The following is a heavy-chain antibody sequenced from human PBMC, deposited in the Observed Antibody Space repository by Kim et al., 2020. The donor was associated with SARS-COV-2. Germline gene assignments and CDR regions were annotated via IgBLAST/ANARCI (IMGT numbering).Heavy chain of an antibody. V-gene: IGHV3-30*01. D-gene: IGHD4-17*01. Sequence: DSVKGRFTISRDNSKNTLYLQMNSLRAEDTAVYYCARARSGDYATGGFDPWGQGTLVTVSS. CDR3: ARARSGDYATGGFDP. J-gene: IGHJ5*02.